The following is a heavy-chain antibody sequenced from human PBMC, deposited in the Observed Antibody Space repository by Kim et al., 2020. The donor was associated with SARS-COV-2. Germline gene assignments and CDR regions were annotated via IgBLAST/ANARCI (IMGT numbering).Heavy chain of an antibody. D-gene: IGHD3-10*01. CDR3: ARQKSYSPFDY. V-gene: IGHV4-39*01. Sequence: SETLSLTCTVSGGSISSSSYYWGWIRQPPGKGLEWIGSIYYSGSTYYNPSLKSRVTISVDTSKNQFSLKLSSVTAADTAVYYCARQKSYSPFDYWGQGTLVTVSS. CDR1: GGSISSSSYY. CDR2: IYYSGST. J-gene: IGHJ4*02.